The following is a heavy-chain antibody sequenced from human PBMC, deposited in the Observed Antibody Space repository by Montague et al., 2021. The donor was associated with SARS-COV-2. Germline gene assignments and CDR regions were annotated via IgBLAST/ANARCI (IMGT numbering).Heavy chain of an antibody. CDR1: GGSFSSGDSY. J-gene: IGHJ4*02. V-gene: IGHV4-39*01. CDR2: LHYAGSA. Sequence: SETLSLTCSLSGGSFSSGDSYWGWLRQAPGKGLEWIGDLHYAGSAYYXPSLRSRVTISADTSKNQFSLKLNSVTAADTAVYYCVATYNGNWYYFDYWGQGTLVTVSS. CDR3: VATYNGNWYYFDY. D-gene: IGHD6-13*01.